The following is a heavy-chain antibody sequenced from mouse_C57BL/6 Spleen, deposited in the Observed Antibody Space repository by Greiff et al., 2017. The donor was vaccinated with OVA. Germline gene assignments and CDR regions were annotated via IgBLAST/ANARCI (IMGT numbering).Heavy chain of an antibody. CDR2: ISSGSSTI. D-gene: IGHD3-2*02. V-gene: IGHV5-17*01. Sequence: DVMLVESGGGLVKPGGSLKLSCAASGFTFSDYGMHWVRQAPEKGLEWVAYISSGSSTIYYANTVKGRFTISRDNAKNTLFLQMTSLRSEDTAMYYCARPERELRLTYWGQGTTLTVSS. J-gene: IGHJ2*01. CDR3: ARPERELRLTY. CDR1: GFTFSDYG.